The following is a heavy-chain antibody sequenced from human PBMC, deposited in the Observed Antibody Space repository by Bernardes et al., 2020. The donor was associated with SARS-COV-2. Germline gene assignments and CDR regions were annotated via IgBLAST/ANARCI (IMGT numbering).Heavy chain of an antibody. J-gene: IGHJ6*02. CDR1: GGSFSGYY. Sequence: SETLSLTCAVYGGSFSGYYWSWIRQPPGKGLEWIGEINHSGSTNYNPSLKSRVTISVDTSKNQFSLKLSSVTAADTAVYYCARLRLTTVTKVWDWNTRLYGMDVWGQGTTVTVSS. CDR3: ARLRLTTVTKVWDWNTRLYGMDV. D-gene: IGHD4-17*01. CDR2: INHSGST. V-gene: IGHV4-34*01.